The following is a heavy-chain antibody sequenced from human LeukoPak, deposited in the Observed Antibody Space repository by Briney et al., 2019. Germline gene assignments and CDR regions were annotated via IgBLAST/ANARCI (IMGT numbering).Heavy chain of an antibody. D-gene: IGHD4-11*01. CDR2: IIPIFGIA. V-gene: IGHV1-69*04. CDR1: GGTFSSYA. CDR3: ARDSDTVTWEYYFDY. Sequence: SVKVSCKASGGTFSSYAISWVRQAPGQGLEWMGRIIPIFGIANYAQKFQGRVTITADKSTSTAYMELSSLRSEDTAVYYCARDSDTVTWEYYFDYWGQGTLVTVSS. J-gene: IGHJ4*02.